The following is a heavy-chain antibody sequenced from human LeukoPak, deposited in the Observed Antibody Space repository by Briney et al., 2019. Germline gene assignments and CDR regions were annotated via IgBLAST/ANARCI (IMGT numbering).Heavy chain of an antibody. J-gene: IGHJ6*02. CDR3: ERGKHIVVVTALDCGMYV. Sequence: GASVKLSCKSSGYTFTGYYMHWVRQAPGQGLEWMGFINPNRGGTNYAHEFQGRVSVTRDTSICTAYLDLHRLRPGDTDVYDCERGKHIVVVTALDCGMYVGGQETTVTVS. D-gene: IGHD2-21*02. V-gene: IGHV1-2*02. CDR2: INPNRGGT. CDR1: GYTFTGYY.